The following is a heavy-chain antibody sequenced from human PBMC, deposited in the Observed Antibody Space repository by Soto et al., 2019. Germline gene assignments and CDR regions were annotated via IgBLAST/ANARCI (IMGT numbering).Heavy chain of an antibody. Sequence: VQLLESGGALVQPGGSLRLSCAASGFTFSGYAMTWVRQGAGKGLEWVSGVSGSGATTYYADSVKGRFTISRDNSRNTLYLQMNSLRVDDTAVYYCAKGIAGGVDIWGQGTMVTVSS. D-gene: IGHD6-13*01. CDR2: VSGSGATT. J-gene: IGHJ3*02. V-gene: IGHV3-23*01. CDR3: AKGIAGGVDI. CDR1: GFTFSGYA.